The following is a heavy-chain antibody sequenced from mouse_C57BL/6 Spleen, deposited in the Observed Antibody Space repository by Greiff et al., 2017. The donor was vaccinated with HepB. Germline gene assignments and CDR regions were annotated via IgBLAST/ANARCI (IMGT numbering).Heavy chain of an antibody. CDR1: GYTFTSYW. V-gene: IGHV1-64*01. CDR2: IHPNSGST. CDR3: AREDYGSSYEDYFDS. J-gene: IGHJ2*01. D-gene: IGHD1-1*01. Sequence: QVQLQQPGAELVKPGASVKLSCKASGYTFTSYWMHWVKQRPGQGLEWIGMIHPNSGSTNYNEKFKSKATLTVDKSSSTAYMQLSSLTSEDSAVYYCAREDYGSSYEDYFDSWGQGTTLTVSS.